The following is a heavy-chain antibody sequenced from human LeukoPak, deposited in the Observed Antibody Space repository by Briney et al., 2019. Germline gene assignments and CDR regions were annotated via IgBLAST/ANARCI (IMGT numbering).Heavy chain of an antibody. Sequence: SETLSLTCTVSGGSISSSSYYWGWIRQPPGKGLEWIGSISSSGSTRYNPSLKSRVTISVDTSNSQFSLRLSSVTAADTAVYDCARSLERDGTYGDYFDYWGGGTLVTVSS. CDR2: ISSSGST. J-gene: IGHJ4*02. CDR1: GGSISSSSYY. CDR3: ARSLERDGTYGDYFDY. V-gene: IGHV4-39*01. D-gene: IGHD1-26*01.